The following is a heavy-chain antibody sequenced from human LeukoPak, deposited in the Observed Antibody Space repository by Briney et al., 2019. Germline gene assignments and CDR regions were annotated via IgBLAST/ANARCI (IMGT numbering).Heavy chain of an antibody. J-gene: IGHJ4*02. CDR1: GFTFSSYA. D-gene: IGHD3-3*01. CDR3: AKAGAFGVVTYYFDC. V-gene: IGHV3-23*01. Sequence: GGSLRLSCAASGFTFSSYAMSWVRQAPGKGLEWVSAISGSGGSTYYADSVKGRFTISRDNSKNTLYLQMNSLRAEDTAVYYCAKAGAFGVVTYYFDCWGQGTLVTVSS. CDR2: ISGSGGST.